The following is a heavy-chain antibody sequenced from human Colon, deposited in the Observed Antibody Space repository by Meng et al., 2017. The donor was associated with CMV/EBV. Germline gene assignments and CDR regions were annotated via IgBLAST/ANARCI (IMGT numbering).Heavy chain of an antibody. CDR2: IYPQDGGT. CDR3: VRESWYFDF. D-gene: IGHD6-13*01. J-gene: IGHJ4*02. Sequence: VQLVQYWTEVKKPGASVKVSCKTSGYPFTSNHLHWVRQAPGQGLEWMGWIYPQDGGTYFAQKFQDRVTLTRDTSITTAYMELSGLTSDDTAIYYCVRESWYFDFWGEGTLVTVSS. CDR1: GYPFTSNH. V-gene: IGHV1-2*02.